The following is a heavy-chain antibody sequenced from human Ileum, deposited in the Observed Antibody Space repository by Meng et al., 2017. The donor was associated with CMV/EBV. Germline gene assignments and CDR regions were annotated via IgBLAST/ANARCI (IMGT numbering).Heavy chain of an antibody. CDR3: VRDLTGGSHHH. J-gene: IGHJ5*02. V-gene: IGHV1-2*02. CDR2: INTNSGDT. D-gene: IGHD1-26*01. Sequence: ASVKVSCKASGYNIINHYMHWVRQAPGQGLEWMAWINTNSGDTHYAQKYQGRVTVTRDTSITTAYMELSSLRSDDTAVYYCVRDLTGGSHHHWGQGTLVTVSS. CDR1: GYNIINHY.